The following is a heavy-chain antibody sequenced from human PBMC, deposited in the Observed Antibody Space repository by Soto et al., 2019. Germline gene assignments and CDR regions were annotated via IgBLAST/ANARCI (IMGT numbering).Heavy chain of an antibody. D-gene: IGHD7-27*01. V-gene: IGHV4-31*03. J-gene: IGHJ1*01. CDR1: GGSIRSGGYN. CDR3: ARDLGKLITPEQ. CDR2: IFHTGNT. Sequence: PSETLSLTCTVSGGSIRSGGYNWSWIRQLPGKGLEWIGYIFHTGNTYYNPSLKSRVTISVDTSQNQFSLRLSSVTAADTALYYCARDLGKLITPEQWGQGVLVTVSS.